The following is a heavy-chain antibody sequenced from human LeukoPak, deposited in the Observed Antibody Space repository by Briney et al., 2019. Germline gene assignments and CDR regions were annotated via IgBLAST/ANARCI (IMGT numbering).Heavy chain of an antibody. CDR1: GFTFSSYA. CDR2: ISYDGSNK. J-gene: IGHJ4*02. D-gene: IGHD3-3*01. Sequence: GGSLRLSCAASGFTFSSYAMHWVRQAPGKGLEWVAVISYDGSNKYYADSVKGRFTISRDNSKNTLYLQMNSLRAEDTAVYYCARPTSTVRYYDFWSGYLSSWGQGTLVTVSS. V-gene: IGHV3-30*04. CDR3: ARPTSTVRYYDFWSGYLSS.